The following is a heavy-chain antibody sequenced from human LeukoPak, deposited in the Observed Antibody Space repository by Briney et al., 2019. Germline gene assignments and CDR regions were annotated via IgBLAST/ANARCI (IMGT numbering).Heavy chain of an antibody. D-gene: IGHD1-7*01. J-gene: IGHJ5*02. Sequence: ASVKVSCKASGYTFTSYGISWVRQAPGQGLEWMGWISAYNGNTNYAQKLQGRVTMTTDTSTSTADMELRSLRSDDTAVYYCARVMELNENWFDPWGQGTLVTVST. CDR2: ISAYNGNT. V-gene: IGHV1-18*01. CDR1: GYTFTSYG. CDR3: ARVMELNENWFDP.